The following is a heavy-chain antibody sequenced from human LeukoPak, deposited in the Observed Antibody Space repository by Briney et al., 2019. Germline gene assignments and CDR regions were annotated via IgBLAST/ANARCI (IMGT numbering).Heavy chain of an antibody. V-gene: IGHV4-31*03. CDR1: GGSISSGGYY. CDR2: IYYSGST. J-gene: IGHJ5*02. Sequence: PSETLSLTCTVSGGSISSGGYYWSWIRQHPGKGLEWIGYIYYSGSTNYNPSLKSRVTISVDTSKNQFPLKLSSVTAADTAVYYCARGPPVPTYYYGSGSYSYAWFDPWGQGTLVTVSS. D-gene: IGHD3-10*01. CDR3: ARGPPVPTYYYGSGSYSYAWFDP.